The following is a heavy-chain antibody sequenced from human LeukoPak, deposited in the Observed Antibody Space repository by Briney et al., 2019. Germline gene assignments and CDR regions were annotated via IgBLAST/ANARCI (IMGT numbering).Heavy chain of an antibody. D-gene: IGHD6-13*01. CDR3: ARHAGYTSSWYYFDY. V-gene: IGHV4-39*01. J-gene: IGHJ4*02. Sequence: KPSETLSLTCAVSGDSISSGYYYWGWIRQPPGKGLEWIGSVYYSGTTYYNPSLKSRVTISVDTTKNQFSLNLTSVTAGDTAVYYCARHAGYTSSWYYFDYWGQGTLVTVSS. CDR2: VYYSGTT. CDR1: GDSISSGYYY.